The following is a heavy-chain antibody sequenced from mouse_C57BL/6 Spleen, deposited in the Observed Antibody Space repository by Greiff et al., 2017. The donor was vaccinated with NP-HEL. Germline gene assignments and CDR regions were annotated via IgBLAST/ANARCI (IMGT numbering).Heavy chain of an antibody. D-gene: IGHD3-1*01. V-gene: IGHV14-3*01. CDR3: ARGATDY. J-gene: IGHJ2*01. Sequence: VQLQQSVAELVRPGASVKLSCTASGFNIKNTYMPWVKQRPEQGLEWIGRIDPANGNTKYAPKFQGKATITADTSSNTAYLQLSSLTSEDTAIYYCARGATDYWGQGTTLTVSS. CDR1: GFNIKNTY. CDR2: IDPANGNT.